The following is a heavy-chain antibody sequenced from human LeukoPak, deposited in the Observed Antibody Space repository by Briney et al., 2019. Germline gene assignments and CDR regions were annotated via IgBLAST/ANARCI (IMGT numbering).Heavy chain of an antibody. CDR2: IKQDGSEK. Sequence: GGSLRLSCAASGFTFSSYAMHWVRQAPGKGLEWVVNIKQDGSEKYYVDSVKGRFTISRDNAKNSLYLQMNSLRAEDTAVYYCARHDYDSSGYIDYWGQGTLVTVSS. V-gene: IGHV3-7*01. CDR3: ARHDYDSSGYIDY. J-gene: IGHJ4*02. CDR1: GFTFSSYA. D-gene: IGHD3-22*01.